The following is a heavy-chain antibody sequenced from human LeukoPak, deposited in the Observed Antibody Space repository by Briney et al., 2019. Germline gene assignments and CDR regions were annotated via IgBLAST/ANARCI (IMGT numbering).Heavy chain of an antibody. CDR1: GGSISSSSYY. J-gene: IGHJ6*03. V-gene: IGHV4-39*07. D-gene: IGHD6-13*01. CDR2: IYYSGST. CDR3: ARDSQQLVRSAPRYYYYYMDV. Sequence: SETLSLTCTVSGGSISSSSYYWGWIRQPPGKGLEWIGSIYYSGSTYYNPSLKSRVTISVDTSKNQFSLKLSSVTAEDTALYYCARDSQQLVRSAPRYYYYYMDVWGKGTTVTVSS.